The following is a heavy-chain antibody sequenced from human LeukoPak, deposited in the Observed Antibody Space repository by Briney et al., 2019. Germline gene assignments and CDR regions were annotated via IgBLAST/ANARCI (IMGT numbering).Heavy chain of an antibody. CDR3: ARDSVATISPYYYYYYMDV. CDR1: GDSVSSNSAA. J-gene: IGHJ6*03. Sequence: SQTLSLTCAISGDSVSSNSAAWNWIRQSPSRGLEWLGRTYYRSKWYNDYAVSVKSRITINPDTSKNQFSLQLNSVTPEDTAVYYCARDSVATISPYYYYYYMDVWGKGTTVTVSS. CDR2: TYYRSKWYN. V-gene: IGHV6-1*01. D-gene: IGHD5-12*01.